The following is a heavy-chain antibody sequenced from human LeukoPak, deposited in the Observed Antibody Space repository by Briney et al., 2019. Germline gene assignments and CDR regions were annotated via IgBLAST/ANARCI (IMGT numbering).Heavy chain of an antibody. CDR1: AFTFSSYW. Sequence: GGSLRLSCAASAFTFSSYWMTWVRQAPGKGLEWVANINKDERDNYYVDSVKRRFTISRDNAKNSLYLQMNSLRAEDTAVYYCARANSAHFDYWGQGTLVTVSS. CDR2: INKDERDN. D-gene: IGHD3-10*01. J-gene: IGHJ4*02. CDR3: ARANSAHFDY. V-gene: IGHV3-7*04.